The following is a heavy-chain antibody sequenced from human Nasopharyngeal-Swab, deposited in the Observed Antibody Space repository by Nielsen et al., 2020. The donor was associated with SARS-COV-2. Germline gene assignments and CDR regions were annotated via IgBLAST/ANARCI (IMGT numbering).Heavy chain of an antibody. J-gene: IGHJ6*02. CDR3: ARDGQSYGMDV. CDR1: GFTVSSNY. V-gene: IGHV3-53*01. Sequence: GGSLKLSCAASGFTVSSNYMSWVRQAPGKGLEWVSVIYSGGSTYYADSVKGRFTISRDNSKNTLYLQMNSLRAEDTAVYYCARDGQSYGMDVWGQGTTVTVSS. CDR2: IYSGGST.